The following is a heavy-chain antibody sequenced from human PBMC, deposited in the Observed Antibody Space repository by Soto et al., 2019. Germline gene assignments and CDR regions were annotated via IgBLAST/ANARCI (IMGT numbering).Heavy chain of an antibody. Sequence: EVQLVESGGGLVQPGGSVKLSCAASGFTFSVSSMHWVRQASGKGLEWVGRIRSKANTYATTYAESLNGIFTISRDDSKNTAYLQMNNLNTEDTAVYSCTIEGAGFGHWGQGTLVTVSS. CDR1: GFTFSVSS. D-gene: IGHD1-26*01. J-gene: IGHJ4*02. V-gene: IGHV3-73*01. CDR3: TIEGAGFGH. CDR2: IRSKANTYAT.